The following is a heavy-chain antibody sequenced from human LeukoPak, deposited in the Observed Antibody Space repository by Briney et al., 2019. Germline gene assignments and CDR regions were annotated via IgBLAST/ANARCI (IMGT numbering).Heavy chain of an antibody. CDR3: AGDKTAGGWYEIDY. V-gene: IGHV3-53*01. CDR1: GFTASSYY. Sequence: GGSLRLSCAASGFTASSYYMSWVRQAPGKGLESVSVISNEGGTYYADSVKGRFTISRANSKNTVYLQMNSLRAEDTAVYYCAGDKTAGGWYEIDYWGQGTLVTVSS. D-gene: IGHD6-19*01. CDR2: ISNEGGT. J-gene: IGHJ4*02.